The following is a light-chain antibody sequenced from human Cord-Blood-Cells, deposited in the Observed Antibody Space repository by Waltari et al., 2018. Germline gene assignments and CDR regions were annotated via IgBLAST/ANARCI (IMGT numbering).Light chain of an antibody. CDR2: DAS. J-gene: IGKJ2*01. V-gene: IGKV3-11*01. CDR1: QSVSSY. CDR3: QQRSNWPPT. Sequence: EIVLTQSPATLSLSPGERATLSCRARQSVSSYLAWYQQKPAQAPRLLIYDASNGATGIPARFSGGGSGTDFTLTISSLEPEDFAVYYCQQRSNWPPTFGQGTKLEIK.